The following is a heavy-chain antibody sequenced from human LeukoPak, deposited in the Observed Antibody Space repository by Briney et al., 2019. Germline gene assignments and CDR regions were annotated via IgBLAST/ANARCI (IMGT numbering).Heavy chain of an antibody. D-gene: IGHD4-23*01. CDR3: ARGRPHGNDY. CDR2: IASDGSST. CDR1: GFTFSSYW. Sequence: GGSLRLSCAASGFTFSSYWMNWVRQAPGKGLVWVSRIASDGSSTTYADSVKGRFCISRDNAKNTLYLQMNSLRVEDTAVYYCARGRPHGNDYWGQGTLVTVSS. V-gene: IGHV3-74*01. J-gene: IGHJ4*02.